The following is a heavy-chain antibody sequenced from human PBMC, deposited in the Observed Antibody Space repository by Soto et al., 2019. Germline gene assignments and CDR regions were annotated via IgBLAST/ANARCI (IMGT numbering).Heavy chain of an antibody. D-gene: IGHD4-17*01. V-gene: IGHV3-NL1*01. CDR2: LYGSGRGI. Sequence: PGGSLRLSCAASGFTFSLYAIHWVRHAPGKGLEWVSGLYGSGRGIHYADSVKGRFTISRDNSAYSVYLQMNNLRVEDTATYYCAKDAVSGDGVWLAHDWGQGTVVTVSS. CDR3: AKDAVSGDGVWLAHD. CDR1: GFTFSLYA. J-gene: IGHJ4*02.